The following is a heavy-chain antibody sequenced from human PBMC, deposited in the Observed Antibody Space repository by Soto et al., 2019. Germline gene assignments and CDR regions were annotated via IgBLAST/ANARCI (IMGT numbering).Heavy chain of an antibody. CDR1: GFTFSSYG. J-gene: IGHJ5*02. CDR2: ISYDGSNK. V-gene: IGHV3-30*18. CDR3: AKAPHDYGDWRFDP. Sequence: QVQLVESGGGVVQPGRSLRLSCAASGFTFSSYGMHWVRQAPGKGLEWVAVISYDGSNKYYADSVKGRFTISRDNSKNTRDLQMNSLRAEDTAVYYCAKAPHDYGDWRFDPWGQGTLVTVSS. D-gene: IGHD4-17*01.